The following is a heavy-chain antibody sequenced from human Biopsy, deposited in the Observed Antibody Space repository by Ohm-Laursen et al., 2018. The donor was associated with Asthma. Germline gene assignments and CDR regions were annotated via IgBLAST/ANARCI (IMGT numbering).Heavy chain of an antibody. J-gene: IGHJ3*02. Sequence: SLRLSCAASGFVFSRCGMHWVRQGPGKGLEWVALVSSDGHNKYYEDSVKGRLTISRDNSRNRLYLQINRLTVEDSAVYFCARQSGQDYGDSSGFDIWGQGTKVAVSS. V-gene: IGHV3-30*03. CDR2: VSSDGHNK. CDR1: GFVFSRCG. CDR3: ARQSGQDYGDSSGFDI. D-gene: IGHD3-22*01.